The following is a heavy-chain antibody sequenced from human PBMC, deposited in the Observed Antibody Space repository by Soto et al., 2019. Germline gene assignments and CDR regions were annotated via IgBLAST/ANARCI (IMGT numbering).Heavy chain of an antibody. CDR3: ARERSIDIVVVPAATAASFDY. J-gene: IGHJ4*02. V-gene: IGHV3-33*01. D-gene: IGHD2-2*01. Sequence: GGSLRLSCAASGFTFSSYGMHWVRQAPGKGLEWVAVIWYDGSNKYYADSVKGRFTISRDNSKNTLYLQMNSLRAEDTAVYYCARERSIDIVVVPAATAASFDYWGQGTLVTVSS. CDR2: IWYDGSNK. CDR1: GFTFSSYG.